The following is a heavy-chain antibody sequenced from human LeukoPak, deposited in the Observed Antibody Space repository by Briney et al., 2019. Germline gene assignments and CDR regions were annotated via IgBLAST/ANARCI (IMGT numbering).Heavy chain of an antibody. Sequence: GGSLRLSCAASGFTFSNAWMNWVRQAPGKGLEWVGRIKSKTDGGTTDYAAPVKGRFTISRDDSKNTLYLQMNSLKTEDTAVYYCTTVRGYCSGGSCFGYWGQGTLVTVSS. CDR2: IKSKTDGGTT. CDR1: GFTFSNAW. CDR3: TTVRGYCSGGSCFGY. J-gene: IGHJ4*02. D-gene: IGHD2-15*01. V-gene: IGHV3-15*01.